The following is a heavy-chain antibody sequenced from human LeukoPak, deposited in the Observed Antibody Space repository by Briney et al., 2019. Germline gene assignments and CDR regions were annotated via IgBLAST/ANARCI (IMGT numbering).Heavy chain of an antibody. Sequence: GGSLRLSCAASGFTYDDYTMHWVRQAPGKGLEWVSLISWDGGSTYYADSVKGRFTISRDNSKNTLYLQMNSLRAEDTAVYYCARRSGGWYDYFDYWGQGTLVTVSS. CDR2: ISWDGGST. CDR1: GFTYDDYT. J-gene: IGHJ4*02. D-gene: IGHD6-19*01. V-gene: IGHV3-43*01. CDR3: ARRSGGWYDYFDY.